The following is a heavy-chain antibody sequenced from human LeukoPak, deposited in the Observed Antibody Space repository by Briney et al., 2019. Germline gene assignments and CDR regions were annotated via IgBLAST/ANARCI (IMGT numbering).Heavy chain of an antibody. CDR3: ARVAAKTVDY. CDR1: SGSISTSNYY. J-gene: IGHJ4*02. Sequence: SETLSLTCTVSSGSISTSNYYWGWVRQPPGKALEWIGNIFYSGSTYYNPSLKSRVTISVDTSKNQFSLKLSSVTAADTAVYYCARVAAKTVDYWGQGTLVTVSS. CDR2: IFYSGST. V-gene: IGHV4-39*07. D-gene: IGHD2-15*01.